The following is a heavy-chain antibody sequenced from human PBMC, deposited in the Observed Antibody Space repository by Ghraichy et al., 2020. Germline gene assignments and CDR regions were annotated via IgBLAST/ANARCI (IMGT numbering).Heavy chain of an antibody. D-gene: IGHD6-19*01. CDR3: ARWHFFVPGPVDY. Sequence: INGSGDVTDYADSVKGRFTISRDNSNNTLCLQMNSLSDDDTAIYYCARWHFFVPGPVDYCGHGFLVTASS. V-gene: IGHV3-23*01. J-gene: IGHJ4*01. CDR2: INGSGDVT.